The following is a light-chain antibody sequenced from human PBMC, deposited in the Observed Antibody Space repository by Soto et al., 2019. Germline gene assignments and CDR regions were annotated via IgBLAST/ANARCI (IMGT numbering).Light chain of an antibody. J-gene: IGKJ1*01. CDR1: QSLRSGY. Sequence: EIVLTQSPGTLSLSPGDRATLSCRASQSLRSGYLAWYQQKPGQAPRLIIYGPSSRATGIPDRFRGSGSGTDFTLTITSLEPEDFAVYYCQQYGSSSWTFGQGTKVEIK. CDR3: QQYGSSSWT. V-gene: IGKV3-20*01. CDR2: GPS.